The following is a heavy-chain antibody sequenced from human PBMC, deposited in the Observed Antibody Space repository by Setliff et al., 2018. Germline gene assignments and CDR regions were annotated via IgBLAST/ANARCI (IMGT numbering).Heavy chain of an antibody. Sequence: SETLSLTCTVSGGSISSSSYYWGWIRQPPGKGLEWIGSIYYSGSTYYNPSLKSRVTISVDTSKNQFSLKLSSVTAADTAVYYCARQHPGKVLLWFGEIHYFDYWGQGTLVTVSS. D-gene: IGHD3-10*01. V-gene: IGHV4-39*01. CDR1: GGSISSSSYY. CDR3: ARQHPGKVLLWFGEIHYFDY. J-gene: IGHJ4*02. CDR2: IYYSGST.